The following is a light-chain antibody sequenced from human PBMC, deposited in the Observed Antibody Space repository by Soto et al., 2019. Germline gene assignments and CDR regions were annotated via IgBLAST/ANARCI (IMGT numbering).Light chain of an antibody. CDR2: DAS. CDR1: QSISSW. V-gene: IGKV1-5*01. CDR3: LQFNSYPLT. Sequence: IQLTQSPSTLSASVGDRVTITCRASQSISSWLAWYQQKPGKAPKLLIYDASSLESGVPSRFSGSGSGTEFTLTISSLQPEDFATYYCLQFNSYPLTFGQGTRLEIK. J-gene: IGKJ5*01.